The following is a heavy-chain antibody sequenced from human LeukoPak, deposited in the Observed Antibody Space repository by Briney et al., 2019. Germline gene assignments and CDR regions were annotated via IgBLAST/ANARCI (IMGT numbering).Heavy chain of an antibody. CDR2: ISAYNGNT. V-gene: IGHV1-18*01. D-gene: IGHD3-22*01. Sequence: ASVKVSCKASGYTFTSYGISWVRQAPGQGLEWMGWISAYNGNTNYAQKLQGRVTMTTDTSTSTAYMELRSLRSDDTAVYYRGRDKYYYRSGYLDYWGQGTLVTVSS. CDR3: GRDKYYYRSGYLDY. J-gene: IGHJ4*02. CDR1: GYTFTSYG.